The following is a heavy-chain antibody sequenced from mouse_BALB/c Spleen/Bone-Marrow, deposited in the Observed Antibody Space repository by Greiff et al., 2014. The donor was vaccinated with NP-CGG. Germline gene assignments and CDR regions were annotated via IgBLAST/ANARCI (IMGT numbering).Heavy chain of an antibody. V-gene: IGHV1-4*01. J-gene: IGHJ2*01. D-gene: IGHD2-3*01. CDR1: GYSFTSYT. CDR3: TNEGTYDGWYGHFDY. CDR2: IVPSTAYS. Sequence: VQLQESGAELARPGDSVRMSCKASGYSFTSYTIHWLKQRPGQGLEWIAYIVPSTAYSNYNQKFKDRSTLTADKSNSTSSMQLSCLTSDDSAIYYVTNEGTYDGWYGHFDYWGPGTTLTVSS.